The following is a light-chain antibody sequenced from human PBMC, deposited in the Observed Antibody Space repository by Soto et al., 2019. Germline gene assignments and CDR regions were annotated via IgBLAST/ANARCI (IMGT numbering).Light chain of an antibody. J-gene: IGLJ1*01. Sequence: QSVLTQPASVSGSPGQSITISCTGTSSDVGGYNYVSWYQHHPGKAPKLMIFDVSNRPSGVSNRFSGSKSGNTASLTISGLHFEDEVVYYRSWYTTRTTRKTDFETGTKVPV. V-gene: IGLV2-14*03. CDR1: SSDVGGYNY. CDR3: SWYTTRTTRKTD. CDR2: DVS.